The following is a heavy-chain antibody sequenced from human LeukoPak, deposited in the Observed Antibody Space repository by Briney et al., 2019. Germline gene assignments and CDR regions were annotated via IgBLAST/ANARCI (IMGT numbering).Heavy chain of an antibody. CDR1: GFTFSSYS. J-gene: IGHJ2*01. CDR3: ARGFRYFDL. D-gene: IGHD2-21*01. V-gene: IGHV3-48*02. Sequence: PGGSLRLSCAASGFTFSSYSMSWVRQTPGKGLEWVSYISSGSSTICYADSVKGRFTISRDNAKNSLYLQVNSLRDEDTAVYYCARGFRYFDLWGRGTLVTVSS. CDR2: ISSGSSTI.